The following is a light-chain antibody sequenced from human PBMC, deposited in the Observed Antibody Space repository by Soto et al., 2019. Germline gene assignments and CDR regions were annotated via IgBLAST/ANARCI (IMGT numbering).Light chain of an antibody. J-gene: IGKJ1*01. V-gene: IGKV3D-11*03. Sequence: EIVLIQSPATLSLSPGERATLSCRASQSVSSNLAWYRQNPGQAPRLLIFDASNRATGIPARFSGSGSGTGFTLTIRSLEPEDFAVYYCQPYGTSSWTFGQGTKVDI. CDR1: QSVSSN. CDR3: QPYGTSSWT. CDR2: DAS.